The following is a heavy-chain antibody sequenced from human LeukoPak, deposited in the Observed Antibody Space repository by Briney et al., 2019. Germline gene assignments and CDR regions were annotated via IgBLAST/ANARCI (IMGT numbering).Heavy chain of an antibody. D-gene: IGHD3-3*01. V-gene: IGHV3-23*01. J-gene: IGHJ4*02. CDR1: GFTFSSYD. CDR2: ISSSAGNT. CDR3: AKDWSWLGVTGYFDY. Sequence: PGGSLRLSYAVSGFTFSSYDMYWVRQAPGKGLEWVGGISSSAGNTYYADSVKGRFTIYRDNSKNTLYPQMNSLGAEDTAVYYCAKDWSWLGVTGYFDYWGQGTLVTVSS.